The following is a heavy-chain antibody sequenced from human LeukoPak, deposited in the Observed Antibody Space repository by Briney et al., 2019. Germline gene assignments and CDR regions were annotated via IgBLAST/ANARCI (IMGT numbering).Heavy chain of an antibody. V-gene: IGHV3-72*01. D-gene: IGHD4-17*01. J-gene: IGHJ6*02. CDR1: GFTFSSYW. CDR3: ARSTVTTFTYYYYGMDV. Sequence: GGSLRLSCAASGFTFSSYWMHWVPQAPGKGLEWVGRTRNKANSYTTEYAASVKGRFTISGDDSKNSLYLQMNSLKTEDTAVYYCARSTVTTFTYYYYGMDVWGQGTTVTVSS. CDR2: TRNKANSYTT.